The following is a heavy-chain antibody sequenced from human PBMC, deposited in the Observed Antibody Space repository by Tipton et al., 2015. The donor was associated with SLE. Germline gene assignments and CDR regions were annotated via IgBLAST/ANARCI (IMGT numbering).Heavy chain of an antibody. D-gene: IGHD1-1*01. V-gene: IGHV4-59*08. Sequence: LRLSCTVSGGSISSYFWSWIRQPPGKGLEWIGYIYYDGTTNYNPSLKSRVTISVDTSKNQFSLNLNSVTTTDMAVYYCARTSDRALENWFDPWGQGTLVTVSS. CDR1: GGSISSYF. CDR2: IYYDGTT. J-gene: IGHJ5*02. CDR3: ARTSDRALENWFDP.